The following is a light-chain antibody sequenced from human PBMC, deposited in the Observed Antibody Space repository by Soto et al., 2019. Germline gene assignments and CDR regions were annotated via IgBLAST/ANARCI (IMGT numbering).Light chain of an antibody. CDR3: QQYGRSIT. CDR2: GAS. V-gene: IGKV3-15*01. CDR1: QSVSTN. J-gene: IGKJ5*01. Sequence: EIVLTQSPGTLSVTPGERATLSCRASQSVSTNLAWYQQKPGQAPRLLIYGASTRATGVPARFSGSGSGTEFTLTISSLQSEDFAVYYCQQYGRSITFGQGTRLEI.